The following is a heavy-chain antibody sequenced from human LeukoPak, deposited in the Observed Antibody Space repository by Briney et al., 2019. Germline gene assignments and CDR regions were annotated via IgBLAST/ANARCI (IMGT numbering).Heavy chain of an antibody. CDR1: GASISSGNDY. Sequence: TSETLSLTCTVSGASISSGNDYWSWIRQPAGKGLEWIGRVCTGGSTNYNPSLKSRVTLSVDTSKNQFSLKLSSVTAADTAVYYCARGVRGYCSGGSCYPRVDFDYWGQGTLVTVSS. CDR3: ARGVRGYCSGGSCYPRVDFDY. V-gene: IGHV4-61*02. D-gene: IGHD2-15*01. CDR2: VCTGGST. J-gene: IGHJ4*02.